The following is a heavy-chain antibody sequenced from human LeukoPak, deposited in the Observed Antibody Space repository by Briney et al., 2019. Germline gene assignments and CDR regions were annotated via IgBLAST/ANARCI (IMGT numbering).Heavy chain of an antibody. CDR2: ISAYNGNT. CDR1: GYTFTSYC. Sequence: GASVKVSCKASGYTFTSYCISWVRQAPGQGLEWMGWISAYNGNTNYAQKLQGRVTMTTDTSTSTAYMELRSLRSDDTAVYYCARSPRSVVVVAATPYDYWGQGTLVTVSS. J-gene: IGHJ4*02. CDR3: ARSPRSVVVVAATPYDY. D-gene: IGHD2-15*01. V-gene: IGHV1-18*04.